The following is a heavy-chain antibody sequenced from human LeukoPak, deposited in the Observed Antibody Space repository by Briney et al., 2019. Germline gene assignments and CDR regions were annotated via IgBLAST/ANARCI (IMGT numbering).Heavy chain of an antibody. J-gene: IGHJ4*02. CDR1: GGTFSSYA. CDR3: ARDVSDTAMVIGSVSFDY. D-gene: IGHD5-18*01. Sequence: SVKVSCKASGGTFSSYAISWVRQAPGQGLEWMGGIIPIFGTANYAQKFQGRVTITTDESTSTAYMELSSLGSEDTAVYYCARDVSDTAMVIGSVSFDYWGQGTLVTVSS. V-gene: IGHV1-69*05. CDR2: IIPIFGTA.